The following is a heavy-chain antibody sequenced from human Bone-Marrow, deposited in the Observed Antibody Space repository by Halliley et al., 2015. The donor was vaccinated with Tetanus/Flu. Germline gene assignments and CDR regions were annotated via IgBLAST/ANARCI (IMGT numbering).Heavy chain of an antibody. CDR1: GDSIIATTYY. CDR3: ARHYRHWLFDY. CDR2: LYYSGST. D-gene: IGHD3-16*02. J-gene: IGHJ4*02. Sequence: TLSLTCTVSGDSIIATTYYWAWIRQPPGKGLEWIGSLYYSGSTFYNPSLKSRVTISVDTSKNHLSLNLNSVTAADTAVYYCARHYRHWLFDYWGQGTLVTVSS. V-gene: IGHV4-39*01.